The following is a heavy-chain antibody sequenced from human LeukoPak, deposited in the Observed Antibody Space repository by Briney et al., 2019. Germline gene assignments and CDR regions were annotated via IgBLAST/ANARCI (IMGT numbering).Heavy chain of an antibody. Sequence: SETLSLTCTVSGGSLSSYYWSWIRQPPGKGLEWIGYIYYSGSTNYNPSLKSRVTISVDTSKNQFSLKLSSVTAADTAVYYCARDRGDAFDIWGQGTMVTVSS. CDR2: IYYSGST. D-gene: IGHD3-10*01. CDR3: ARDRGDAFDI. V-gene: IGHV4-59*01. J-gene: IGHJ3*02. CDR1: GGSLSSYY.